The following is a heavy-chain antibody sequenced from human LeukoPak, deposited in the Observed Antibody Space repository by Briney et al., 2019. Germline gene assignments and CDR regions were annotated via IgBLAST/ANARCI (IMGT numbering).Heavy chain of an antibody. CDR2: ISYDGSNK. CDR1: GFTFSSYA. J-gene: IGHJ4*02. V-gene: IGHV3-30-3*01. CDR3: ARAGTVLGIAVAGSDY. Sequence: GGSLRLSCAASGFTFSSYAMHWVRQAPGKGLEWVAVISYDGSNKYYADSVKGRFTISRDNSKNTLYLQMNSLRAEDTAVYYCARAGTVLGIAVAGSDYWGQGTLVTVSS. D-gene: IGHD6-19*01.